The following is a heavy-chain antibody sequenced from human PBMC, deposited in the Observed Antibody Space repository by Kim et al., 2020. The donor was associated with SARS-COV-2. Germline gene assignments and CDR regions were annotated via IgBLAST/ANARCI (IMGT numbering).Heavy chain of an antibody. CDR3: ARVRVTTGFVGYYYYYGMDV. Sequence: ASVKVSCKASGYTFTGYYMHWVRQAPGQGLEWMGWINPNSGGTNYAQKFQGRVTMTRDTSISTAYMELSRLRSDDTAVYYCARVRVTTGFVGYYYYYGMDVWGQGTTVTVSS. CDR2: INPNSGGT. CDR1: GYTFTGYY. D-gene: IGHD4-4*01. V-gene: IGHV1-2*02. J-gene: IGHJ6*02.